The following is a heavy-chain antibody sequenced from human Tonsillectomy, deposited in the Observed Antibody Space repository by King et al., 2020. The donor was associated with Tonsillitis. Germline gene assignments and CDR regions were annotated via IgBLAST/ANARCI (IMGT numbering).Heavy chain of an antibody. CDR2: IIPIFGTA. J-gene: IGHJ6*02. D-gene: IGHD1-14*01. Sequence: VQLVESGAEVKKPGSSVKVSCKASGGTFSSYAISWVRQAPGQGLEWMGGIIPIFGTANYAQKFQGRVTITADESTSTAYMELSSLRSEDTAVYYCARDHNRCGLPGVDYYYYYGMDVWGQGTTVTVSS. CDR3: ARDHNRCGLPGVDYYYYYGMDV. CDR1: GGTFSSYA. V-gene: IGHV1-69*01.